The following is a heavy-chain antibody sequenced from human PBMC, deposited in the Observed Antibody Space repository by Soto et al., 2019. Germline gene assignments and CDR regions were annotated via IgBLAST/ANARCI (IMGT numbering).Heavy chain of an antibody. J-gene: IGHJ4*02. V-gene: IGHV4-39*01. CDR2: INYSGST. Sequence: QLQLQESGPGLVKPSETLSLTCTVSGGSISSSSSYWGWIRQPPGKGLEWIGRINYSGSTYYNPSVKSRITRSVDTSKNQFSLKLSSVTAADTAVYFCAKTGFWSGYRVVDYWGQGTLVTVSS. D-gene: IGHD3-3*01. CDR1: GGSISSSSSY. CDR3: AKTGFWSGYRVVDY.